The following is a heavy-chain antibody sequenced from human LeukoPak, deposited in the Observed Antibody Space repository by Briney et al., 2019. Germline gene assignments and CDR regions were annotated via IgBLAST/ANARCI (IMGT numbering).Heavy chain of an antibody. V-gene: IGHV3-48*01. D-gene: IGHD3-22*01. Sequence: GGSLRLSCAASGFTFSSYSMNWVRQAPGKGLEWVSYISSSSSTIYYADSVKGRFTISRDNAKNSLYLQMNSLRAEDTAVCYCASHPRYYYDSSGDYRGQGTLVTVSS. CDR1: GFTFSSYS. CDR3: ASHPRYYYDSSGDY. CDR2: ISSSSSTI. J-gene: IGHJ4*02.